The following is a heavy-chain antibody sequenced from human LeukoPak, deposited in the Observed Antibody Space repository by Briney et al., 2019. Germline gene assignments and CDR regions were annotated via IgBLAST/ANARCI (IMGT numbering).Heavy chain of an antibody. CDR2: INPNNGDT. CDR1: GYTFTGYY. Sequence: ASVKVSCKASGYTFTGYYMHWVRQAHGQGLEWMGRINPNNGDTKYAQNFEGRVTMTWGTSISTAYVEVSSLKSDDTAVYFCASGKSSSPFDYWGQGTLVSVSS. D-gene: IGHD6-6*01. V-gene: IGHV1-2*02. CDR3: ASGKSSSPFDY. J-gene: IGHJ4*02.